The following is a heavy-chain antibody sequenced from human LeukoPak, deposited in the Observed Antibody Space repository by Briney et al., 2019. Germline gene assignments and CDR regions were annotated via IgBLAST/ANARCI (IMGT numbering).Heavy chain of an antibody. D-gene: IGHD3-10*01. J-gene: IGHJ4*02. Sequence: SVKVSCKASGYTFSNYGITWVRQAPGQGLEWMGAISGHNGDVNYAPKFQGRVTMTTDTSTTTAYMELRSLRFDDTAVYYCARYNSLLRGVTTSDYWGQGTLVTVSS. CDR2: ISGHNGDV. V-gene: IGHV1-18*01. CDR1: GYTFSNYG. CDR3: ARYNSLLRGVTTSDY.